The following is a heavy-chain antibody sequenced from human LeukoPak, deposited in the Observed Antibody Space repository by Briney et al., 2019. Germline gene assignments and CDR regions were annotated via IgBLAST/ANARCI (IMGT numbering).Heavy chain of an antibody. V-gene: IGHV3-11*04. CDR2: ISSSGSTI. J-gene: IGHJ6*03. CDR3: ARGLRGDIVVVPPSGFYYYYYYMDV. CDR1: GFTFSDYY. D-gene: IGHD2-2*01. Sequence: PGGSLRLSCAASGFTFSDYYMSWIRQAPGKGLEWVSYISSSGSTIYYADSVKGRFTISRDNAKNSLYLQMNSLRAEDTAVYYCARGLRGDIVVVPPSGFYYYYYYMDVWGKGTTVTVSS.